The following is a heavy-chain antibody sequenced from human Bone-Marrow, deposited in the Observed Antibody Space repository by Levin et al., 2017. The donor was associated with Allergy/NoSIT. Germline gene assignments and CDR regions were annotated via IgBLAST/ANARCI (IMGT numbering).Heavy chain of an antibody. J-gene: IGHJ5*02. D-gene: IGHD5-12*01. CDR2: IKSKSDGETT. CDR1: GLTFSKAW. Sequence: PGGSLRLSCATSGLTFSKAWMSWVRQAPGKGLEWIGRIKSKSDGETTDYAAPVKGRFTISRDDSKATLYLEMNTLKTEDTGVYYCATDLWPRFYTSWRGPYNWFDPWGQGTQVTVSS. V-gene: IGHV3-15*01. CDR3: ATDLWPRFYTSWRGPYNWFDP.